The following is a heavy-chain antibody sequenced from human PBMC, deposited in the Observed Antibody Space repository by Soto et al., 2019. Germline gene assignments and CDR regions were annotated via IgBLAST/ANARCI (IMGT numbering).Heavy chain of an antibody. CDR1: GFTFSSYS. D-gene: IGHD6-6*01. CDR3: ARGGSSSDNGMDV. V-gene: IGHV3-48*02. J-gene: IGHJ6*02. Sequence: EVQLVESGGGLVQPGGSLRLSCAASGFTFSSYSMNWVRQAPGKGLEWVSYISSGSITIYYADSVKGRFTISRDNAKNSLYLQMNSLRDEDTAVYDCARGGSSSDNGMDVWGQGTTVTVSS. CDR2: ISSGSITI.